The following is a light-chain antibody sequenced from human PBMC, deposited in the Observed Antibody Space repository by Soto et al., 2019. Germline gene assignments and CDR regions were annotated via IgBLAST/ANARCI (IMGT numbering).Light chain of an antibody. CDR2: AAS. CDR1: QSISSY. CDR3: QQSYSLLT. V-gene: IGKV1-39*01. J-gene: IGKJ4*01. Sequence: DIQMTQSPSSLSASVGDRVTITCRASQSISSYLNWYRQKPGKAPKLLIYAASSLQSGVPSRFSGSGSGTDFTLTISSLQPEDFATYYCQQSYSLLTFGRGTKVDIK.